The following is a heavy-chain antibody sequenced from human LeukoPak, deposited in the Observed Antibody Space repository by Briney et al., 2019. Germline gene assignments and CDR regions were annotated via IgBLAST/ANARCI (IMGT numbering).Heavy chain of an antibody. CDR1: GFTFSSYW. V-gene: IGHV3-74*01. D-gene: IGHD7-27*01. J-gene: IGHJ2*01. CDR2: INSDGSST. Sequence: GGSLRLSCAASGFTFSSYWMHWVRRAPGKGLVWVSRINSDGSSTSYADSVKGRFTISRDNSKNTLYLQMNSLRAEDTAVYYCAKGGWGSYPSYWYFDLWGRGTLVTVSS. CDR3: AKGGWGSYPSYWYFDL.